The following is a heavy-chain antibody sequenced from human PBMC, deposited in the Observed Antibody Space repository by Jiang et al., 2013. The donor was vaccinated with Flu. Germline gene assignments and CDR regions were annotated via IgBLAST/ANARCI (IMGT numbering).Heavy chain of an antibody. D-gene: IGHD2-15*01. CDR3: ARKDYCSGGACYKFDY. V-gene: IGHV1-8*01. J-gene: IGHJ4*02. Sequence: YDIYWVRQATGQGLEWMGWMNPNNGKTGYAQKFQGRVTMTRNTAISTAYMELSSLRSEDTATYYCARKDYCSGGACYKFDYWGQGTLVTVSS. CDR1: YD. CDR2: MNPNNGKT.